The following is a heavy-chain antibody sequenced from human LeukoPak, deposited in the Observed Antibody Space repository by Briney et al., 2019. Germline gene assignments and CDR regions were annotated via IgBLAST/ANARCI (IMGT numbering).Heavy chain of an antibody. J-gene: IGHJ4*02. CDR2: ISGSGGST. D-gene: IGHD5-18*01. Sequence: GGSLRLSCAASGFTFSSYGMSWVRQAPGKGLEWVSAISGSGGSTYYADSVKGRFTISRDNAKNSLYLQMNSLRAEDTAMYYCARRATTERGHSYGLDFWGQGTLVTVSS. CDR3: ARRATTERGHSYGLDF. V-gene: IGHV3-23*01. CDR1: GFTFSSYG.